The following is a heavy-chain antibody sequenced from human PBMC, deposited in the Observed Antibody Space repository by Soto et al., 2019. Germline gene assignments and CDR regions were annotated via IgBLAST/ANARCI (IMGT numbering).Heavy chain of an antibody. CDR2: ISYDGSNK. J-gene: IGHJ6*02. Sequence: GGSLRLSCAASGFTFSSYGMHWVRQAPGKGLEWVAVISYDGSNKYYADSVKGRFTISRDNSKNTLYLQMNSLRAEDTAVYYCAKCLSHYDFWSGSIYGMDVWGQGTTVTVSS. V-gene: IGHV3-30*18. CDR1: GFTFSSYG. D-gene: IGHD3-3*01. CDR3: AKCLSHYDFWSGSIYGMDV.